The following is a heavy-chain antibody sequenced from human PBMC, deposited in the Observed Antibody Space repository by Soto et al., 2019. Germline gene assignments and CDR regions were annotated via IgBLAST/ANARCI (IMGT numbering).Heavy chain of an antibody. CDR1: GFSLSTSGMC. D-gene: IGHD3-10*01. J-gene: IGHJ6*02. CDR2: IDWDDDK. CDR3: ARTARGGYYYYGMDV. V-gene: IGHV2-70*01. Sequence: SGPTLVNPTQTLTLTCTFSGFSLSTSGMCVSWIRQPPGKALEWLALIDWDDDKYYSTSLKTRLTISKDTSKNQVVLTMTNMDPVDTATYYCARTARGGYYYYGMDVWGQGTKVTVSS.